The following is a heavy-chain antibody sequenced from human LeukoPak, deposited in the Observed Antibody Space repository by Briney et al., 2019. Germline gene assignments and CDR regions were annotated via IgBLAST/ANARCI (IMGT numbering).Heavy chain of an antibody. J-gene: IGHJ3*02. Sequence: GGSLRLSCAASGFTVSNNYISWVRQAPEKGLEWVSVLYTGDSAYYADSVKGRFTISRDNSKNTLYLQMNSLRAEDTAVYYGARHFYDNTFDIWGQGTMVTVSS. V-gene: IGHV3-53*01. D-gene: IGHD3-22*01. CDR2: LYTGDSA. CDR1: GFTVSNNY. CDR3: ARHFYDNTFDI.